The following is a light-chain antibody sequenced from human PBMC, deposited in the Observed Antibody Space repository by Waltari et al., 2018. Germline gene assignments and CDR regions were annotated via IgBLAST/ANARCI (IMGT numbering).Light chain of an antibody. V-gene: IGKV1-9*01. CDR3: QDLHDYPV. J-gene: IGKJ3*01. CDR1: HDISSH. CDR2: PAS. Sequence: IQLTQSPSSLSASVGDRVTISCRASHDISSHLAWYQQKPGKAHTLLIYPASTLESGVPSRFSGSGSETEFTLTITSLQPEDFATYFCQDLHDYPVFGPGTKVDIK.